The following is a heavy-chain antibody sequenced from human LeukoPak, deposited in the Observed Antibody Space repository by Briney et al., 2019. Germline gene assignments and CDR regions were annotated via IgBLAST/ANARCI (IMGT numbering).Heavy chain of an antibody. Sequence: SQTLSLTCAVSGGSISSGGYSWSWIRQPPGKGLEWIGYIYHSGSTYYNPSLKSRVTISVDRSKNQFSLKLSSVTAADTAVYYCARASGGYPFDYWGQGTLVTVSS. CDR3: ARASGGYPFDY. CDR2: IYHSGST. V-gene: IGHV4-30-2*01. D-gene: IGHD3-10*01. J-gene: IGHJ4*02. CDR1: GGSISSGGYS.